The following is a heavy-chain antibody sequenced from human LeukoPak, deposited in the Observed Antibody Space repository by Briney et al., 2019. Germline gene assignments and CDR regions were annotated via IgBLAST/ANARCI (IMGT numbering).Heavy chain of an antibody. CDR1: GGSFSGYY. V-gene: IGHV4-34*01. Sequence: SETLSLTCAVYGGSFSGYYWSWIRQPPGKGLEWIGEINHSGSTNYNPSLKSRVTISVDTSKSQFSLKLSSVTAADTAVYYCARYCSGGSCYGMDVWGKGTTVTVSS. J-gene: IGHJ6*04. D-gene: IGHD2-15*01. CDR3: ARYCSGGSCYGMDV. CDR2: INHSGST.